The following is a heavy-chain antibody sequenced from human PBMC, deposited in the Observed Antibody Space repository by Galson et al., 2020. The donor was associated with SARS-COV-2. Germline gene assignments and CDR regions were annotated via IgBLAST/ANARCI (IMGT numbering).Heavy chain of an antibody. CDR3: ARETGVPGNWYFDL. Sequence: GGSLRLSCAASGFTFSSYDMHWVRQITGKGLEWVSGLSTNGGPAYPGSAEGRFTISRDNAQSSVFLQMNSLTAGDTAVYYCARETGVPGNWYFDLWGRGTLVTVS. CDR1: GFTFSSYD. J-gene: IGHJ2*01. V-gene: IGHV3-13*05. CDR2: LSTNGGP. D-gene: IGHD6-19*01.